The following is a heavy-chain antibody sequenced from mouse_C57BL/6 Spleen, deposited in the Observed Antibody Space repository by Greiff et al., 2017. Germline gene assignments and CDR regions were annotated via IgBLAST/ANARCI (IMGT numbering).Heavy chain of an antibody. V-gene: IGHV1-53*01. CDR3: ARPLYYGSSHWYFDV. Sequence: QVQLQQPGTELVKPGASVKLSCKASGYTFTSYWMHWVKQRPGQGLEWIGNINPSNGGTNYNDKFKSKATLTVDKSSSTAYMQLSSLTSEDSAVYYCARPLYYGSSHWYFDVWGTGTTVTVSS. D-gene: IGHD1-1*01. J-gene: IGHJ1*03. CDR2: INPSNGGT. CDR1: GYTFTSYW.